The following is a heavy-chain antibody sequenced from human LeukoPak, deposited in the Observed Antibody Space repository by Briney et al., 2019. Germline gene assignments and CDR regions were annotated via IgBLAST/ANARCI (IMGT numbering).Heavy chain of an antibody. CDR3: ARDRIKYYYGSGSTNWFDP. D-gene: IGHD3-10*01. V-gene: IGHV3-11*04. CDR2: ISSSGSTL. Sequence: GGSLRLSCEASGFTFIYYYMSWIRQAPGKGLEWVSYISSSGSTLYYLDSVKGRFTISRDNAKNTLYLQMNSLRAEDTAVYYCARDRIKYYYGSGSTNWFDPWGQGTLVTVSS. CDR1: GFTFIYYY. J-gene: IGHJ5*02.